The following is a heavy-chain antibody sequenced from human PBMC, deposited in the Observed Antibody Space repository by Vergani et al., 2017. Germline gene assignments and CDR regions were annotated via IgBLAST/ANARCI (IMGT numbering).Heavy chain of an antibody. CDR2: ISSSGSTM. CDR3: TRVPAGGYCSSTSCYGMDV. Sequence: QVQLVESGGGLVKPGGSLRLSCAASGFTFSDYYMSWIRQAPGKGLEWVSYISSSGSTMYYADSVKGRFTISRDNAKNSLYLQMNSLRAEDTAVYYCTRVPAGGYCSSTSCYGMDVWGQGTTVTVSS. V-gene: IGHV3-11*01. CDR1: GFTFSDYY. D-gene: IGHD2-2*01. J-gene: IGHJ6*02.